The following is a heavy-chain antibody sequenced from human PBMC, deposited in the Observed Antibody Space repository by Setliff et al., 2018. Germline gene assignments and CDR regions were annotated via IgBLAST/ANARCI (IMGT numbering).Heavy chain of an antibody. CDR3: ARDPVYYYDSSGVNYFDY. D-gene: IGHD3-22*01. Sequence: SETLSLTCTVSGESIRSNNWWNWVRQPPGKGLEWIGDIYQSGTTNYNPSLKSRVTISADKSKNQFSLKLSSVTAADTAVYYCARDPVYYYDSSGVNYFDYWGQGTLVTVS. CDR2: IYQSGTT. CDR1: GESIRSNNW. V-gene: IGHV4-4*02. J-gene: IGHJ4*02.